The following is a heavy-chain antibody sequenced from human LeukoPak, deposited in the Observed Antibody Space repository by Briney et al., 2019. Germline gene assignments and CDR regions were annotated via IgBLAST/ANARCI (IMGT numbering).Heavy chain of an antibody. D-gene: IGHD1-7*01. CDR3: ARDLEALRTGTDGFDY. Sequence: GASVKVSCKASGGTFSSYAISWVRQAPGQGLEWMGGIIPNSGGTNYAQKFQGRVTMTRDTSISTAYMELSRLRSDDTAVYYCARDLEALRTGTDGFDYWGQGTLVTVSS. J-gene: IGHJ4*02. V-gene: IGHV1-2*02. CDR2: IIPNSGGT. CDR1: GGTFSSYA.